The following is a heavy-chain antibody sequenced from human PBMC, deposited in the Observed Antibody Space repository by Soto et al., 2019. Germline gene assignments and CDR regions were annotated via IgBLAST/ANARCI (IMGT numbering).Heavy chain of an antibody. CDR3: VHKSYSNWFDP. CDR2: IYWDDDK. Sequence: SGPTLVNPTQTLTLTCTFSGFSLTTSGVGVGWIRQPPGKALEWLALIYWDDDKRYRPSLKSRLTITKDSSKNQVVLTMTNMDPVDTATDYCVHKSYSNWFDPWGQGTLVTFSS. V-gene: IGHV2-5*02. J-gene: IGHJ5*02. CDR1: GFSLTTSGVG. D-gene: IGHD3-10*01.